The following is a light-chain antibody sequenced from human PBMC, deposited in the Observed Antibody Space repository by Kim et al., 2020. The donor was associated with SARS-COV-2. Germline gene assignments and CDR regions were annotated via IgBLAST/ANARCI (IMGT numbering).Light chain of an antibody. J-gene: IGLJ3*02. Sequence: QSITISCTGTSSDVGGYNYVSWYQQHPGKAPKLMIYDVSKRPSGVSNRFSGSKSGNTASLTISGLQAEDEADYYCSSYTSSITLWVFGGGTQLTVL. V-gene: IGLV2-14*04. CDR2: DVS. CDR1: SSDVGGYNY. CDR3: SSYTSSITLWV.